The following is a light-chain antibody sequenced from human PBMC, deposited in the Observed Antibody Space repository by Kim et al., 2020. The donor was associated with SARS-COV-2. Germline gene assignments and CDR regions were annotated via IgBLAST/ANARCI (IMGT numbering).Light chain of an antibody. V-gene: IGKV3-20*01. CDR3: QQYGASPLT. Sequence: EIVLTQSPGPLSLSPGERATLSCRASQSVSNNYLAWYQHKPGQAPRLLIFGASSRATGIPDRFSGSGSGTDFTLTITRLEPEDFAVYYCQQYGASPLTFGGGTKVDIK. CDR1: QSVSNNY. J-gene: IGKJ4*01. CDR2: GAS.